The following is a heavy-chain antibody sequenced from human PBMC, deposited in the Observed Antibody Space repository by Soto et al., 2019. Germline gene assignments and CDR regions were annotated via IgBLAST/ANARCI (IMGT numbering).Heavy chain of an antibody. J-gene: IGHJ1*01. CDR2: INAGNWNT. CDR1: GYTFSYFA. CDR3: ARVGYYDSSGYYRTRRPRYFQH. Sequence: GASVKVSCKASGYTFSYFAMYWVRQAPGQRLEWMGWINAGNWNTKYSQKFQGRVTITRDTSASTAYMELRSLRSDDTAVYYCARVGYYDSSGYYRTRRPRYFQHWGQGTLVTVST. D-gene: IGHD3-22*01. V-gene: IGHV1-3*01.